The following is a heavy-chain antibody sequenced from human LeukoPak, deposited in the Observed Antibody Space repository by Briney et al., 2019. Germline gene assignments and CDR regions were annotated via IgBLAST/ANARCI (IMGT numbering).Heavy chain of an antibody. Sequence: SGGSLRLSCVASGFTFSSYAMTWVRQAPGKGLEWVSCISGGGGSTFYADSVKGRFTISRDDSKNTLYLQMNSLRVEDTALYYCATCIGGYCYSHLDYWGQGTLVTVSS. D-gene: IGHD2-21*02. CDR3: ATCIGGYCYSHLDY. V-gene: IGHV3-23*01. CDR2: ISGGGGST. CDR1: GFTFSSYA. J-gene: IGHJ4*02.